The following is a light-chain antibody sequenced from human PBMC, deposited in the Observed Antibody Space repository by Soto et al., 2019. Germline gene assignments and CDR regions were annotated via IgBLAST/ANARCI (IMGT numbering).Light chain of an antibody. CDR2: DTS. V-gene: IGKV3-20*01. Sequence: EIVLTQSPGTLSLSPGERATLSCRASQSVSSTSFAWYQLRPGQAPRLLIYDTSARAGGIPARFSGSGSGTDFILTIDRLEHEDFAVYFCQQYDGSTWTFAQGTKVDIK. CDR3: QQYDGSTWT. CDR1: QSVSSTS. J-gene: IGKJ1*01.